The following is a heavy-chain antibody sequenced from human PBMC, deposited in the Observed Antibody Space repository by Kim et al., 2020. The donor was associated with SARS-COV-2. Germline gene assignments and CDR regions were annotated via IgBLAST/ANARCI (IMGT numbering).Heavy chain of an antibody. J-gene: IGHJ6*02. Sequence: GGSLRLSCAASGFIFSSYAMIWVRQAPGKGLEWVTTIWFDGSNKYYKDSVKGRFTISRDNSKNTLYLQINSLRAEDTAVYYCAREPITGYGLDVWGQGTPVTVFS. V-gene: IGHV3-33*01. D-gene: IGHD3-3*01. CDR2: IWFDGSNK. CDR3: AREPITGYGLDV. CDR1: GFIFSSYA.